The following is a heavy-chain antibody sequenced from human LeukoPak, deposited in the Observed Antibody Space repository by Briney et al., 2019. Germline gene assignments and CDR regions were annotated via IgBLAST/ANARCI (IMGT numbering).Heavy chain of an antibody. J-gene: IGHJ6*03. CDR3: ARDPPIAVAGVYYYMDV. CDR2: IKQDGSEK. V-gene: IGHV3-7*01. CDR1: GFTFSSYW. Sequence: PGGSLRLSCAASGFTFSSYWMSRVRQAPGKGLEWVANIKQDGSEKYYVDSVKGRFTISRDNAKNSLYLQMNSLRAEDTAVYYCARDPPIAVAGVYYYMDVWGKGTTVTVSS. D-gene: IGHD6-19*01.